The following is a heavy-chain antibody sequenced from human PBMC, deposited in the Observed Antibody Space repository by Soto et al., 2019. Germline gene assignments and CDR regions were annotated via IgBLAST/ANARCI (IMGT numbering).Heavy chain of an antibody. CDR1: GYTFTSYA. V-gene: IGHV1-3*01. D-gene: IGHD3-22*01. CDR3: ARVPRYYHDSAGQYWSREYYFDF. Sequence: ASVKVSCKASGYTFTSYAMHWVRQAPGQRLEWMGWINAGNGNTKYSQKFQGRVTITRDTSASTAYMELSSLRAEDTAVYYCARVPRYYHDSAGQYWSREYYFDFWGQGTLVTVSS. J-gene: IGHJ4*02. CDR2: INAGNGNT.